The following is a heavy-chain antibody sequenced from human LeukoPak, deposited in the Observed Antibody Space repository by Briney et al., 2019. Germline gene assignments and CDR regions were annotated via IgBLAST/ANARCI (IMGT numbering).Heavy chain of an antibody. CDR1: GFTVSSNY. CDR2: IYSGGST. Sequence: GGSLRLSCAASGFTVSSNYMSWVRQAPGKGLEWVSVIYSGGSTYYADSVKGRFTISRDNSKNTLYLQMNSLRAEDTAVHYCARDIVGATTDYWGQGTLVTVSS. V-gene: IGHV3-53*01. J-gene: IGHJ4*02. CDR3: ARDIVGATTDY. D-gene: IGHD1-26*01.